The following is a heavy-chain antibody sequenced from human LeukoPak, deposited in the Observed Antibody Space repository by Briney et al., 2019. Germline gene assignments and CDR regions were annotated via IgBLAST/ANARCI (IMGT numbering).Heavy chain of an antibody. J-gene: IGHJ4*02. Sequence: GGSLRLSCAASGFTFSSYGMHWVCQAPGKGLEWVAFIRYDGSNKYYADSVKGRFTISRDNSKNTLYLQMNSLRAEDTAVYYCAKDMTYYDFWSGYSSFDYWGQGTLVTVSS. CDR1: GFTFSSYG. CDR3: AKDMTYYDFWSGYSSFDY. V-gene: IGHV3-30*02. D-gene: IGHD3-3*01. CDR2: IRYDGSNK.